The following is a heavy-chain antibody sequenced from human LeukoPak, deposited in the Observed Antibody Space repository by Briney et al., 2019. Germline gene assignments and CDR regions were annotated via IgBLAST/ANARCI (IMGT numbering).Heavy chain of an antibody. CDR2: IYYSRST. J-gene: IGHJ3*02. D-gene: IGHD6-19*01. V-gene: IGHV4-39*07. CDR1: GGSISSSSYY. CDR3: ARPKAGYSSTDAFDI. Sequence: KPSETLSLTCTVSGGSISSSSYYWGWIRQPPGKGLEWIGSIYYSRSTYYNPSLKSRVTMSVDTSRNQFSLKVTSVTAADTAVYYCARPKAGYSSTDAFDIWGQGTMVTVSS.